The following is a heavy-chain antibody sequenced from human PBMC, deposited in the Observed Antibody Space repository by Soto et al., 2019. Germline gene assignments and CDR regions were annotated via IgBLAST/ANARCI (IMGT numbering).Heavy chain of an antibody. Sequence: QVQLVQSGAEVKKPGSSVKVSCKASGDTFSSYAINWVRQAPGQGLEWMGGIIPMFGTANYAQKFKGRVTITAGESTSTVYMDLSSMRTEDTDVYYCARVGPAHYYDSSGYCSPFDYWGKGNLVTVAS. J-gene: IGHJ4*02. D-gene: IGHD3-22*01. CDR1: GDTFSSYA. V-gene: IGHV1-69*01. CDR2: IIPMFGTA. CDR3: ARVGPAHYYDSSGYCSPFDY.